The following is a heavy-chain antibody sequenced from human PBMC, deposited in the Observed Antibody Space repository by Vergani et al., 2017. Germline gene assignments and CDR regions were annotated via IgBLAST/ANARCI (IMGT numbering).Heavy chain of an antibody. CDR2: IYYSGST. CDR1: GGSISSYY. V-gene: IGHV4-59*08. J-gene: IGHJ4*02. CDR3: ARGRAGAGPFDY. Sequence: QVQLQESGPGLVKPSETLSLTCTVSGGSISSYYWSWIRQPPGKGLEWIGYIYYSGSTNYNPSLKSRVTISVDTSKNQFSLKLSSGTAADTAVYYCARGRAGAGPFDYWGQGTLVTVSS. D-gene: IGHD1-26*01.